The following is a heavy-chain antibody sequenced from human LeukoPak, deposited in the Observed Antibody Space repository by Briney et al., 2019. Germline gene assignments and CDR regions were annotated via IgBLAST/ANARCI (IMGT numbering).Heavy chain of an antibody. Sequence: GGSLRLSCAASGFTFSSYSMNWVRQAPGKGLEWVSYISSSSDYIHYADSVKGRFTISRDNAKNSLYLQMSSLRAEDTAVYYCARALYDFWSGYYPIFDYWGQGTLVTVSS. CDR1: GFTFSSYS. CDR2: ISSSSDYI. CDR3: ARALYDFWSGYYPIFDY. V-gene: IGHV3-21*01. D-gene: IGHD3-3*01. J-gene: IGHJ4*02.